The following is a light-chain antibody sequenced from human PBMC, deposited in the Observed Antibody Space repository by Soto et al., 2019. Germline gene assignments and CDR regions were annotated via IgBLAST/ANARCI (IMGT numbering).Light chain of an antibody. J-gene: IGKJ1*01. Sequence: EIVLTQSPGTLSLSPGERATLSCRASQSVKNSYLAWYQQKPGQSPRLVIYGVSNRATGIPNRFSGGGFGKDFTLTISRREPEDFAVYYCEQYDGSPRTFGQGTTVEIK. V-gene: IGKV3-20*01. CDR1: QSVKNSY. CDR3: EQYDGSPRT. CDR2: GVS.